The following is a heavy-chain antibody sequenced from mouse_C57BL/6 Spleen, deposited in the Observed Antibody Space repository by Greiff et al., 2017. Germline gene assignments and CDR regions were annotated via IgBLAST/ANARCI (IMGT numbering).Heavy chain of an antibody. CDR2: INPGSGGT. V-gene: IGHV1-54*01. Sequence: QVQLKESGAELVRPGTSVKVSCKASGYAFTNYLIEWVKQRPGQGLEWIGVINPGSGGTNYNEKFKGKATLTADKSSSTAYMQLSSLTSEDSAVYFCARGEGTWFAYWGQGTLVTVSA. CDR1: GYAFTNYL. CDR3: ARGEGTWFAY. J-gene: IGHJ3*01.